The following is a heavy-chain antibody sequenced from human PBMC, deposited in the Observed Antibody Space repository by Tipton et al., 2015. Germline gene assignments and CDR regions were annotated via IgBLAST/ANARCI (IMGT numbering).Heavy chain of an antibody. D-gene: IGHD5-12*01. Sequence: SLRLSCAASGFTFSSYAMNWVRQAPGKGLEWVSAISGSGGRTYYADSVKGRFTISRDNSKKTLYLQMNSLGAEDTAVYYCAKREKIVATTFYYFDYWGQGTLVTVSS. V-gene: IGHV3-23*01. CDR2: ISGSGGRT. CDR3: AKREKIVATTFYYFDY. CDR1: GFTFSSYA. J-gene: IGHJ4*02.